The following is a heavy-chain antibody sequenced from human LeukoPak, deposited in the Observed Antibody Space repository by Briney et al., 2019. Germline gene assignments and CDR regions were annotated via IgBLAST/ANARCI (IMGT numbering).Heavy chain of an antibody. CDR2: ISSSSSTI. CDR1: GFTFSSYS. CDR3: ARDREWIQTIIDY. Sequence: GGSLRLSCAASGFTFSSYSMNWVRQAPGKGLEWVSYISSSSSTIYHADSVKGRFTISRDNAKNSLYLQMNSLRAEDTAVYYCARDREWIQTIIDYWGQGTLVTVSS. D-gene: IGHD5-18*01. J-gene: IGHJ4*02. V-gene: IGHV3-48*01.